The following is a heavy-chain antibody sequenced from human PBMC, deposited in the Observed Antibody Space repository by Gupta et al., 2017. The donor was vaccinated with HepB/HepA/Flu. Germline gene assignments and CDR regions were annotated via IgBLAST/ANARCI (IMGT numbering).Heavy chain of an antibody. D-gene: IGHD6-19*01. V-gene: IGHV3-21*01. Sequence: EVQLVESGGGLVKPGGSLRLSCAASGFTFSSYRMNWVRQAPGKGLEWVSSISSSSSYIYYADSVKGRFTISRDNAKNSLYLQMNSLRAEDTAVYYCARDLGSSGWIGYYFDYWGQGTLVTVSS. J-gene: IGHJ4*02. CDR1: GFTFSSYR. CDR3: ARDLGSSGWIGYYFDY. CDR2: ISSSSSYI.